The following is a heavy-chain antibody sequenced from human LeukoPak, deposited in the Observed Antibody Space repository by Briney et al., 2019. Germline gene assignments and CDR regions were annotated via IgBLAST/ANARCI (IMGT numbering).Heavy chain of an antibody. Sequence: GGSLRLSCAASGFTFSSYAMSWVRQAPGKGLECVSAVSGSGRSTYYADSVKGRFTISRDDSRNTLYLQMNSLRAEDTAVYYCTTVGGYCSSTSCYIWGKGTTVTVSS. CDR2: VSGSGRST. J-gene: IGHJ6*04. D-gene: IGHD2-2*02. CDR3: TTVGGYCSSTSCYI. V-gene: IGHV3-23*01. CDR1: GFTFSSYA.